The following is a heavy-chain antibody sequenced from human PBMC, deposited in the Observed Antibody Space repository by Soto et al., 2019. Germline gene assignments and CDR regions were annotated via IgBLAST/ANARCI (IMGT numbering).Heavy chain of an antibody. CDR3: ARNHGGELPDAFDI. J-gene: IGHJ3*02. D-gene: IGHD3-16*01. CDR1: GFTFSSYG. CDR2: IWYDGSNK. V-gene: IGHV3-33*01. Sequence: SLRLSCAASGFTFSSYGMHWVRQAPGKGLEWVAVIWYDGSNKYYADSVKGRFTISRDNSKNTLYLQMNSLRAEDTAVYYCARNHGGELPDAFDIWGQGTMVTVSS.